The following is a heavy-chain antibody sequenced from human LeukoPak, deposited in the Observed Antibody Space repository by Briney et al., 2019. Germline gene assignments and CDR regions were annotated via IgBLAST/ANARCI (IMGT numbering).Heavy chain of an antibody. CDR3: ARDDVIQVVVPAAIEEANAFDI. CDR2: IIPILGIA. Sequence: SVKVSCKASGGTFSSYAISWVRQAPGQGLEWMGRIIPILGIANYAQKFQGRVTITADKSTSTAYMELSSLRSEDTAVYYCARDDVIQVVVPAAIEEANAFDIWGQGTMVTVSS. D-gene: IGHD2-2*01. CDR1: GGTFSSYA. V-gene: IGHV1-69*04. J-gene: IGHJ3*02.